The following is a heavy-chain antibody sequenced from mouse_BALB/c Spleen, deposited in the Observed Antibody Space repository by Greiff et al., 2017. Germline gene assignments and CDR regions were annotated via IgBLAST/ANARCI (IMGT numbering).Heavy chain of an antibody. V-gene: IGHV5-12-1*01. J-gene: IGHJ4*01. CDR2: ISSGGGST. CDR3: ARHGYYAMDY. Sequence: EVKLVESGGGLVKPGGSLTLSCAASGFAFSSYDMSWVRQTPGKRLEWVAYISSGGGSTYYPDTVKGRFTISRDNAKNTLYLQMSSLKSEDTAMYYCARHGYYAMDYWGQGTSVTVSS. CDR1: GFAFSSYD.